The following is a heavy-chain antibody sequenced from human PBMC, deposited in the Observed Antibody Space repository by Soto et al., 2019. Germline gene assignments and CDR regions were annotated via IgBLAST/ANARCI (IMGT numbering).Heavy chain of an antibody. Sequence: SETLSLTCTVSAGSISSGDYYWSWLRQPPGKGLEWIGYIYYSGSTYSNPSLKSRVTISVDTSKNQFSLNLSSVTAADTAVYYCAREDRTDILTGYTEKYYFDYWGQGTLVTVSS. CDR3: AREDRTDILTGYTEKYYFDY. V-gene: IGHV4-30-4*01. J-gene: IGHJ4*02. CDR1: AGSISSGDYY. CDR2: IYYSGST. D-gene: IGHD3-9*01.